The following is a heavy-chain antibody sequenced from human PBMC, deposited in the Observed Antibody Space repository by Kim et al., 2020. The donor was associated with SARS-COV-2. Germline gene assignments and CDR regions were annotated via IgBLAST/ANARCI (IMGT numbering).Heavy chain of an antibody. CDR2: ISGSGGST. J-gene: IGHJ6*02. CDR1: GFTFSSYA. D-gene: IGHD2-2*01. CDR3: AKCSAVPAAMFYYYYGMDV. V-gene: IGHV3-23*01. Sequence: GGSLRLSCAASGFTFSSYAMSWVRQAPGKGLEWVSAISGSGGSTYYADSVKGRFTISRDNSKNTLYLQMNSLRAEDTAVYYCAKCSAVPAAMFYYYYGMDVWGQGTTVTVSS.